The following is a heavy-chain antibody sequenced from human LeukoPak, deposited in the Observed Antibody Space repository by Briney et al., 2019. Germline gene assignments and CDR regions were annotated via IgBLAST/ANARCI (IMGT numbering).Heavy chain of an antibody. V-gene: IGHV3-11*04. CDR3: ARDRELAHCVTTSCDHCYYYYYMDV. CDR2: IGSSGTTI. CDR1: GFTFSDYY. Sequence: GGSLRLSCAASGFTFSDYYMSWIRQAPGKGLEWVSYIGSSGTTISYADSVKGRFTISRDNAENSLYLQMNHLRDEDTAVYYCARDRELAHCVTTSCDHCYYYYYMDVWGKGTTVTVSS. J-gene: IGHJ6*03. D-gene: IGHD2-2*01.